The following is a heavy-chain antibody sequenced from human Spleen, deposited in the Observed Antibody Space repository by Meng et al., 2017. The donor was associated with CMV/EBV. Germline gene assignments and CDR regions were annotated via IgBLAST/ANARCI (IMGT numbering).Heavy chain of an antibody. CDR3: ASLSIVVVPAAKNWFGP. V-gene: IGHV3-48*03. CDR1: GFTFSSYE. Sequence: GESLKISCVASGFTFSSYEMNWVRQAPGKGLEWVSYISSSGSTIYYADSVKGRFTISRDNAKNSLYLQMNSLRAEDTAVYYCASLSIVVVPAAKNWFGPWGQGTLVTVSS. CDR2: ISSSGSTI. J-gene: IGHJ5*02. D-gene: IGHD2-2*01.